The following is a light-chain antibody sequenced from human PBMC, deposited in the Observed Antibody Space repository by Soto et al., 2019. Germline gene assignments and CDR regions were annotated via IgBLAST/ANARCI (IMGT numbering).Light chain of an antibody. J-gene: IGLJ1*01. CDR2: EVS. Sequence: ALTQPASVSGSPGQSITISCTGTSSDVGGYNYVSWYQQHPGKAPKLMIYEVSNRPSGVSNRFSGSKSGNTASLTISGLQAEDEADYYCSSYTSSSLLYVFGTGTKVTVL. CDR1: SSDVGGYNY. V-gene: IGLV2-14*01. CDR3: SSYTSSSLLYV.